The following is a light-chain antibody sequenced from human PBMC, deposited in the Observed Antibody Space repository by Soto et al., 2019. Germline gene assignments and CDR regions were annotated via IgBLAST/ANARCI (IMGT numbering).Light chain of an antibody. CDR2: YDN. CDR3: QVWDSSSDHVV. Sequence: SYELTQPPSVSVAPGKTARITCGGNNIGSKSVHWYQQKPGQAPRLVISYDNDRPSGIPERFSGSDSGNTATLTISRVEVGDEADYYCQVWDSSSDHVVFGGGTKVTVL. J-gene: IGLJ3*02. CDR1: NIGSKS. V-gene: IGLV3-21*04.